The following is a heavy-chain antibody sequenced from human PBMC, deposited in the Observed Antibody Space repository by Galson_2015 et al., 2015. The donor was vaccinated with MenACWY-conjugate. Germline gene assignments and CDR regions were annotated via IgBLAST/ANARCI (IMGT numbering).Heavy chain of an antibody. V-gene: IGHV3-23*01. D-gene: IGHD2-15*01. Sequence: SLRLSCAASGFTFSSFAMSWVRQAPGKGLEWVSALSDSGGHTQYADSVKGRFTISRDNTIRTVYLQMNSLRAEDTAVYYCAKVAGYCSDDTCYSDYWGQGTLVTVSS. J-gene: IGHJ4*02. CDR2: LSDSGGHT. CDR1: GFTFSSFA. CDR3: AKVAGYCSDDTCYSDY.